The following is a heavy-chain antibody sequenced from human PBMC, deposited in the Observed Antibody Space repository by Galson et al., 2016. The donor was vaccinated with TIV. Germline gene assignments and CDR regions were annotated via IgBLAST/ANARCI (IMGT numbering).Heavy chain of an antibody. CDR3: ASDRNTACDTYHQYYGMDV. CDR2: IIPLFRTT. CDR1: GGTFSSYV. V-gene: IGHV1-69*13. J-gene: IGHJ6*02. Sequence: SVKVSCKASGGTFSSYVFNWVRLAPGQGLEWMGGIIPLFRTTNYAPKFQGRVTITADESTNTAYMELNSLKYGDTAVNYCASDRNTACDTYHQYYGMDVWGQGTTVTVSS. D-gene: IGHD5-18*01.